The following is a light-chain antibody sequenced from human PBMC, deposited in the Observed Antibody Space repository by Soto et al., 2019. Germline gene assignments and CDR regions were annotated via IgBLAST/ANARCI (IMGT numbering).Light chain of an antibody. J-gene: IGKJ4*01. CDR2: GAS. V-gene: IGKV3-15*01. Sequence: ETGMTQSPATLSLFPGERATLSCRASQSVSNNLAWYQQKSGQSPRLLIYGASTGATGIPARFSGSGSETDFTLTISSLQSEDFAVYYCQQYKNWPPVTFGGGTKVEI. CDR1: QSVSNN. CDR3: QQYKNWPPVT.